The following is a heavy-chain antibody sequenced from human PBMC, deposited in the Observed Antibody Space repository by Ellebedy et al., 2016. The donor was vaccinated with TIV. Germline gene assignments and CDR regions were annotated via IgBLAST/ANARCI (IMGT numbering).Heavy chain of an antibody. J-gene: IGHJ4*02. CDR2: INSDGSRT. CDR1: GFTFSSYW. CDR3: ASRVVAVQGADY. V-gene: IGHV3-74*01. Sequence: GESLKISCAASGFTFSSYWMHWVRQAPGKGLVWVSLINSDGSRTTYADSVKGRFTISRDNAKNTLYLQMNSLRAEDTAVYYCASRVVAVQGADYWGQGTLVTVSS. D-gene: IGHD2-15*01.